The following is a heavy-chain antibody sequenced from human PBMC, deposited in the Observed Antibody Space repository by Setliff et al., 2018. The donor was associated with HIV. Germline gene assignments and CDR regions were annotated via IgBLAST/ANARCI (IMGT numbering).Heavy chain of an antibody. Sequence: PGGSLRLSCEASGFTFSSHGMHWLRQAPGKGLEWVTFIRYDGSDIHYADSVKGRFTISRDNSKNTLYLQMNSLRVEDAAVYYCASARIPTGGTSTSLDFWGQGALVTVSS. CDR3: ASARIPTGGTSTSLDF. D-gene: IGHD1-1*01. CDR2: IRYDGSDI. V-gene: IGHV3-30*02. CDR1: GFTFSSHG. J-gene: IGHJ4*02.